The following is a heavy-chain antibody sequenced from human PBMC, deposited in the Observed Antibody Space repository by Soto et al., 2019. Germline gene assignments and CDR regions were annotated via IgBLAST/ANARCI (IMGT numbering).Heavy chain of an antibody. V-gene: IGHV1-18*01. Sequence: ASVKVSCKASGYTFTSYGISWVRQAPGQGLEWMGWISAYNGNTNYAQKLQGRVTMATDTSTSTAYMELRSLRSDDTAVYYCARHTYYDFWSGYYPLDYGMDVWGQGTTVTVSS. D-gene: IGHD3-3*01. CDR2: ISAYNGNT. CDR3: ARHTYYDFWSGYYPLDYGMDV. J-gene: IGHJ6*02. CDR1: GYTFTSYG.